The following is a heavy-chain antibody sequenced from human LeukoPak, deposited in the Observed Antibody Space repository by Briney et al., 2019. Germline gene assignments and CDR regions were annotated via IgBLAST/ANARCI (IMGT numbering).Heavy chain of an antibody. V-gene: IGHV1-69*04. D-gene: IGHD3-9*01. Sequence: GASVKVSCKASGGTFSSYAISWVRQAPGQGLEWMGRIIPILGIANYAQKFQGWVTMTRDTSISTAYMELSRLRSDDTAVYYCARDGVVYDILTGYYGPYYYGMEVWGQGTTVTVSS. CDR2: IIPILGIA. CDR3: ARDGVVYDILTGYYGPYYYGMEV. CDR1: GGTFSSYA. J-gene: IGHJ6*02.